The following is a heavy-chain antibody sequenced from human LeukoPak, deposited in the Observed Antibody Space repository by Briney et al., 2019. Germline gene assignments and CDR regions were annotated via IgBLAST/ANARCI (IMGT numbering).Heavy chain of an antibody. J-gene: IGHJ3*02. D-gene: IGHD6-19*01. CDR1: GGTFSSYA. V-gene: IGHV1-69*04. CDR2: IIPILGIA. Sequence: GASVKVSSKASGGTFSSYAISWVRQAPGQGLEWMGRIIPILGIANYAQKFQGRVTITADKSTSTAYMELSSLRSEDTAVYYCARSDLDQTGYSSGLAFDIWGQGTMVTVSS. CDR3: ARSDLDQTGYSSGLAFDI.